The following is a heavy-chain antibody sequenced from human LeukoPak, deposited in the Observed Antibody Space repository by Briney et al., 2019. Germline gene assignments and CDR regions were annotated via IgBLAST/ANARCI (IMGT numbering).Heavy chain of an antibody. J-gene: IGHJ4*02. V-gene: IGHV4-59*01. D-gene: IGHD3-10*01. CDR1: GGSISSYY. CDR3: ARATVIGDYYGSGSYYSIDY. Sequence: SETLSLTCTVSGGSISSYYWSWIRQPPGKGLGWIGYIYYSGSTNYNPSLKSRVTISVDTSKNQFSLKLSSVTAADTAVYYCARATVIGDYYGSGSYYSIDYWGQGTLVTVSS. CDR2: IYYSGST.